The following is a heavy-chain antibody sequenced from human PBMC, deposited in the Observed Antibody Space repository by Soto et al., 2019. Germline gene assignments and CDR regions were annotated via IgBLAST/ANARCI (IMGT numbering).Heavy chain of an antibody. D-gene: IGHD6-13*01. Sequence: GSLRLSCAASGFTFSDYYIICIRHFPWKWLEWVAYISGTSDSIPYADSVKGRFTISRDNAKNSLYLQMNSLRAEDTAIYYCARVAVVTAAGTSDYWGQGTLVTVSS. CDR3: ARVAVVTAAGTSDY. CDR1: GFTFSDYY. J-gene: IGHJ4*02. V-gene: IGHV3-11*06. CDR2: ISGTSDSI.